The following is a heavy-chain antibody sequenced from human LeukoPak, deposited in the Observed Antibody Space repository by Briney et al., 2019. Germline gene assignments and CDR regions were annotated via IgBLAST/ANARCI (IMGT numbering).Heavy chain of an antibody. CDR1: GGSISSGGYS. CDR3: ASLAETVVTPDDAFDI. V-gene: IGHV4-61*08. Sequence: SVTLSLTCAVSGGSISSGGYSWSWIRQPPGKGLEWIGYIYYSGSTNYNPSLKSRVTISVDTSKNQFSLKLSSVTAADTAVYYCASLAETVVTPDDAFDIWGQGTMVTVSS. J-gene: IGHJ3*02. CDR2: IYYSGST. D-gene: IGHD4-23*01.